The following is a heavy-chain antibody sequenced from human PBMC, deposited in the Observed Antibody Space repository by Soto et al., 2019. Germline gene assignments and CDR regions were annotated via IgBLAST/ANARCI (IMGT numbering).Heavy chain of an antibody. Sequence: ASVKVSCKASGYIFTDYYMHWVRQAPGQELGWMGRINPNSGGTNYAQKFQGRVTMTRDTSISTAYMELSSLRSEDTATYYCARVGPDWYFDLWGRGTLVTVSS. V-gene: IGHV1-2*06. CDR2: INPNSGGT. CDR1: GYIFTDYY. J-gene: IGHJ2*01. CDR3: ARVGPDWYFDL.